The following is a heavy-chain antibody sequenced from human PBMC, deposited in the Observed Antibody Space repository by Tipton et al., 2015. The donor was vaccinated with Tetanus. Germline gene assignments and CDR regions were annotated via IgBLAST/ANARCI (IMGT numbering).Heavy chain of an antibody. CDR3: ARWTASGKGAFDI. D-gene: IGHD3/OR15-3a*01. Sequence: GLVKPSETLSLTCNVSGGSITSYYWSWIRQRPGRGLEWVGYVHYTGKDNYSPSLRSRVTLSVDTSKNQFSLKMNSVTAADTAMYYCARWTASGKGAFDIWGQGTMVTVSS. CDR2: VHYTGKD. CDR1: GGSITSYY. J-gene: IGHJ3*02. V-gene: IGHV4-59*08.